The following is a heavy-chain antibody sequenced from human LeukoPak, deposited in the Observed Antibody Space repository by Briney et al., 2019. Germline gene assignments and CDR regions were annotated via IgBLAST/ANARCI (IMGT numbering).Heavy chain of an antibody. D-gene: IGHD2-2*01. J-gene: IGHJ6*02. CDR1: GFTFSSYW. CDR3: ARRVVPAALYYYGMDV. CDR2: IKQDGSEK. V-gene: IGHV3-7*01. Sequence: GGSLRLSCAASGFTFSSYWMSWVRQAPGKGLEWVAKIKQDGSEKYYVDSVKGRFTISRDNAKNSLYLQMNSLRAEDTAVYYCARRVVPAALYYYGMDVWGQGTTVTVSS.